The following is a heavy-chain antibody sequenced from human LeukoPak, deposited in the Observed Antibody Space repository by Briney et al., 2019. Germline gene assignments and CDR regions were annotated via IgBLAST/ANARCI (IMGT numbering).Heavy chain of an antibody. CDR1: GFTFSSYG. CDR2: INQDGSEK. V-gene: IGHV3-7*01. D-gene: IGHD3-3*01. J-gene: IGHJ6*03. Sequence: GGSLRLSCAASGFTFSSYGMHWVRQAPGKGLEWVANINQDGSEKYYVDSVKGRFTISRDNAKNSLYLQMNSLRAEDTAVYYCARDQGFSYYFYYMDVWGKGTTVTVSS. CDR3: ARDQGFSYYFYYMDV.